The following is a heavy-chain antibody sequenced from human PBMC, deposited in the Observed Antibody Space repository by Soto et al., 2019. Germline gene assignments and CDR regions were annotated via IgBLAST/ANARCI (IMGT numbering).Heavy chain of an antibody. Sequence: ASVKVSCKASGYTFTSYYMHWVRQAPGQGLEWMGIINPSGGSTSYAQKFQGRVTMTRDISIATAYMELSSLRSDDTAIYYCARMETFGSLNWLDPWGQGTLVTVSS. J-gene: IGHJ5*02. CDR2: INPSGGST. CDR1: GYTFTSYY. CDR3: ARMETFGSLNWLDP. V-gene: IGHV1-46*01. D-gene: IGHD3-16*01.